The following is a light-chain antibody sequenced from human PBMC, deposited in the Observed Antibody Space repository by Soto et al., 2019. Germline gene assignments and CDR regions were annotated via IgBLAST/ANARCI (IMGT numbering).Light chain of an antibody. Sequence: DIVMTQSPRSLPVTPGEPASISCRSSHSLLHSNGYNYLDCXLQKPGQSPQLLIYLGSNRASGVPDRFSGSGSGTDFQLKISRVEAEYVGVYYCMRALQTPVTFGGGTKLYIK. V-gene: IGKV2-28*01. CDR3: MRALQTPVT. CDR1: HSLLHSNGYNY. J-gene: IGKJ4*01. CDR2: LGS.